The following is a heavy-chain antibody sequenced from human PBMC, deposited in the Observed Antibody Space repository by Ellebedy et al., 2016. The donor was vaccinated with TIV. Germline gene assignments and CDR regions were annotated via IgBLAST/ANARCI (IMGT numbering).Heavy chain of an antibody. V-gene: IGHV1-2*02. CDR3: ARDHPGKVTTEQYFFGLDV. CDR2: INPNSGGT. CDR1: GYTFTGYY. D-gene: IGHD1/OR15-1a*01. Sequence: AASVKVSCTASGYTFTGYYMHWVRQAPGQGLEWMGWINPNSGGTNYAQKFQGRVTMTRDTSISTAYMEFRRLRSDDTALYFCARDHPGKVTTEQYFFGLDVWGQGTTVTVSS. J-gene: IGHJ6*02.